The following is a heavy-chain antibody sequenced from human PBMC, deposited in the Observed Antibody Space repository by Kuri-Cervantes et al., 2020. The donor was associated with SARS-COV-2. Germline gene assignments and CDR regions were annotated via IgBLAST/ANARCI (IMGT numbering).Heavy chain of an antibody. CDR3: ARGGTSGWYGRWFDP. CDR2: INQSGRT. CDR1: GGSISGYY. J-gene: IGHJ5*02. D-gene: IGHD6-19*01. V-gene: IGHV4-34*01. Sequence: SETLSLTCTVSGGSISGYYWSWIRQPPGKGLEWIGEINQSGRTNYDPSLKSRVTISVDTSKNQFSLRLSSMTAADTALYYCARGGTSGWYGRWFDPWGPGTLVTVSS.